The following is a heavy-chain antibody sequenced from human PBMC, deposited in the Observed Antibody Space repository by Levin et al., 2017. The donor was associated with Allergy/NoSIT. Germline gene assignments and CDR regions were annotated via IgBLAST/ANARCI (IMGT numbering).Heavy chain of an antibody. Sequence: GESLKISCAASGFTFSTCSMNWVRQAPGKGLEWVSSISTDSYYIHYADSVKGRFTISRDNAKNSLYLQMNSLRAEDTAVYYGARDLTFYYDTSGYYPFDYWGQGTLVTVSS. D-gene: IGHD3-22*01. CDR3: ARDLTFYYDTSGYYPFDY. CDR2: ISTDSYYI. J-gene: IGHJ4*02. V-gene: IGHV3-21*01. CDR1: GFTFSTCS.